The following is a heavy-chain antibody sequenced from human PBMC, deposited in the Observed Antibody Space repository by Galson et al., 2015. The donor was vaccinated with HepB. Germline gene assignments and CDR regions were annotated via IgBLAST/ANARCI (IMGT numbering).Heavy chain of an antibody. CDR1: GFTFSNAW. V-gene: IGHV3-15*01. CDR2: IKSKTDGGTT. CDR3: TTRRVQLWTADY. D-gene: IGHD5-18*01. Sequence: SLRLSCAASGFTFSNAWMSWVRQAPGKGLEWVGRIKSKTDGGTTDYAAPVKGRFTISRDDSKNTLYLQMNSLKTEDTAVYYCTTRRVQLWTADYWGQGTLVTVSS. J-gene: IGHJ4*02.